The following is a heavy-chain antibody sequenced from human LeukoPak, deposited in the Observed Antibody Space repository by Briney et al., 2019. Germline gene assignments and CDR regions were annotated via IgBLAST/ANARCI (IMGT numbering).Heavy chain of an antibody. CDR3: ARDLYSYGLRVEWFDP. CDR2: IYESGST. J-gene: IGHJ5*02. D-gene: IGHD5-18*01. V-gene: IGHV4-59*01. CDR1: GGSISSWS. Sequence: SETLSLTCTVSGGSISSWSWSWIRQPPGKGLEWIGHIYESGSTDYNPSLKSRVTMSVDTSKNQFSLKLNSVTAADTAVYYCARDLYSYGLRVEWFDPWGQGTLVTVSS.